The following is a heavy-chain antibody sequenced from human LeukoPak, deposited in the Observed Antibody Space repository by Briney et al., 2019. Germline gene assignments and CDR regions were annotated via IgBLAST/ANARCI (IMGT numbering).Heavy chain of an antibody. J-gene: IGHJ4*02. Sequence: PSETLSLTCAVYGGSFSGYYWSWIRQPPGKGLEWIGEINHSGSTNYNPSLKSRVTISVDTSKNQFSLKLSSVTAADTAVYYCARGMGYSYGLYYFDYWGQGTLVTVSS. D-gene: IGHD5-18*01. V-gene: IGHV4-34*01. CDR1: GGSFSGYY. CDR2: INHSGST. CDR3: ARGMGYSYGLYYFDY.